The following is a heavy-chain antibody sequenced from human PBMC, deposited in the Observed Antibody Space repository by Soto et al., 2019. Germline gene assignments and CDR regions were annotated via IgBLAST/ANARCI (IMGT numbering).Heavy chain of an antibody. D-gene: IGHD1-1*01. CDR2: ISNSGGST. CDR1: GFTFSSYA. Sequence: GGSLRLSCASSGFTFSSYAMSLARQAPGKGLEWVSSISNSGGSTYHADSVKGRFTTSRDDSEKTLYLQMNSLRVEDAAIYFCAQGKISTTGLNYWGQGTLVTVSS. V-gene: IGHV3-23*01. CDR3: AQGKISTTGLNY. J-gene: IGHJ4*02.